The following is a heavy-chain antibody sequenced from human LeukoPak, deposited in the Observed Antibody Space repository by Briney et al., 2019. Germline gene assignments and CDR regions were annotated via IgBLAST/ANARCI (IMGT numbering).Heavy chain of an antibody. J-gene: IGHJ4*02. D-gene: IGHD3-3*01. CDR3: ARGAEYYAIWRGYAGYSDY. Sequence: SETLSLICAVYGASFSGYYWSWIRQPPGKGLEWIGEINHSGSTNYNPSLKSRVTISLDRSKKKFSLKLTSVTAADTAVYFCARGAEYYAIWRGYAGYSDYWGQGISVTVSS. CDR2: INHSGST. V-gene: IGHV4-34*01. CDR1: GASFSGYY.